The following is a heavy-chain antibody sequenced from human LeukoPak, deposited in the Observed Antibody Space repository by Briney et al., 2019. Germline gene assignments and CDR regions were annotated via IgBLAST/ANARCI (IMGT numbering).Heavy chain of an antibody. CDR3: ARRGESTSYGDYRFDY. D-gene: IGHD4-17*01. CDR2: ISGSSGLT. Sequence: PTGGSLRLSCAASGFTVSSNYMSWVRQAPGRGLEWVSAISGSSGLTYYADSVKGRFTISRDNSKNTLFLQMNSLRAEDTAVYYCARRGESTSYGDYRFDYWGQGTLVTVSS. CDR1: GFTVSSNY. V-gene: IGHV3-23*01. J-gene: IGHJ4*02.